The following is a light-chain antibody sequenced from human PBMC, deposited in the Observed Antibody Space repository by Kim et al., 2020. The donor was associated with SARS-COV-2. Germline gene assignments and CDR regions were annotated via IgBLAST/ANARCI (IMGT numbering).Light chain of an antibody. Sequence: DIQMTQSPSTLSASVGDRVTITCRASQSISSWLAWYQQKPGKAPKVLIYKASSLESGVPSRFSGIGSGTEFTLTISSLQPEDFATYYCQQYNSYPFTFGPGTKVDIK. CDR1: QSISSW. CDR3: QQYNSYPFT. V-gene: IGKV1-5*03. CDR2: KAS. J-gene: IGKJ3*01.